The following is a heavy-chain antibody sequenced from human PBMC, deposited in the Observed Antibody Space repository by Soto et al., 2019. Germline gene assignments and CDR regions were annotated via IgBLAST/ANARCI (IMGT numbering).Heavy chain of an antibody. J-gene: IGHJ5*02. D-gene: IGHD3-3*01. CDR1: GFTFSSYG. CDR3: ASDYAIFGVVNNWFHP. CDR2: IWYDGSNK. Sequence: GGSLRLSCAASGFTFSSYGMHWVRQAPGKGLEWVAVIWYDGSNKYYADSVKGRFTISRDNSKNTLYLQMNSLRAEDTAVYSCASDYAIFGVVNNWFHPCGQGTLVTVSS. V-gene: IGHV3-33*01.